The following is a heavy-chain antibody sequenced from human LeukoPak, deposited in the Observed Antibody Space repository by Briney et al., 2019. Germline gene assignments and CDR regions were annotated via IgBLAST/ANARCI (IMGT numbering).Heavy chain of an antibody. D-gene: IGHD1-26*01. J-gene: IGHJ4*02. CDR1: GFTFSSYA. V-gene: IGHV3-53*01. CDR3: AREVGGGATTSLAS. CDR2: IYSADSA. Sequence: GGSLRLSCAASGFTFSSYAINCVRQAPGKGLEWVSVIYSADSAYYADSVRGRFTISRDNSKNRLYLQMNSLRADDTAGHYCAREVGGGATTSLASWGQGILVTVSS.